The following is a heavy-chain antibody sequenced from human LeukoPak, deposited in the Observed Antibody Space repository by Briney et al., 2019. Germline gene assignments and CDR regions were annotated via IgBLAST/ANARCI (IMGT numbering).Heavy chain of an antibody. Sequence: GGSPRLSCAASGFTFSSYAMHWVRQAPGKGLEWVAVISYDGSNKYYADSVKGRFTISRDNSKNTLYLQMNSRRSEDTAVYYCARGNIVSTITEVDYWGQGTLVTVSS. CDR3: ARGNIVSTITEVDY. V-gene: IGHV3-30*04. D-gene: IGHD5/OR15-5a*01. CDR2: ISYDGSNK. J-gene: IGHJ4*02. CDR1: GFTFSSYA.